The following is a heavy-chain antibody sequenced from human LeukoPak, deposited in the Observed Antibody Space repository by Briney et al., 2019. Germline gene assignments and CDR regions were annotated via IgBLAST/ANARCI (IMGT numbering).Heavy chain of an antibody. CDR3: AGYNYYDTSGYYRFDY. J-gene: IGHJ4*02. CDR1: GGSISSGNYY. D-gene: IGHD3-22*01. V-gene: IGHV4-30-4*01. CDR2: IYYSGGT. Sequence: SQTLSLTCTVSGGSISSGNYYWGWVPQPPGKGLEWIGSIYYSGGTYYNPSLKSRVTISVDTSKNQFSLNLSSVTAADTAMYYCAGYNYYDTSGYYRFDYWGQGTLVTVSS.